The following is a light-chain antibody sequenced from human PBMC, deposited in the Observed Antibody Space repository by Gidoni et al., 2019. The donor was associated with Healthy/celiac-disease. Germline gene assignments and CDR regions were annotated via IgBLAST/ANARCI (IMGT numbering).Light chain of an antibody. CDR3: QQSYSTPVT. J-gene: IGKJ3*01. CDR2: AAS. Sequence: DIQMTQSPSSLSASVGDRATITCRASQSISSYLNWHQQKPGKAPKLLIYAASSLQSGVPSRFSGSGSGTDFTLTISSLQPEDFATYYCQQSYSTPVTFGPGTKVDIK. V-gene: IGKV1-39*01. CDR1: QSISSY.